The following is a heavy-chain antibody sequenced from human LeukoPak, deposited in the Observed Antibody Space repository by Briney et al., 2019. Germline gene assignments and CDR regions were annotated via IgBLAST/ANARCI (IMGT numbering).Heavy chain of an antibody. D-gene: IGHD3-16*01. CDR1: GFTFSSYS. CDR3: AKDMRANYYYGMDV. Sequence: PGGSLRLSCAASGFTFSSYSMNWVRQAPGKGLEWVSYISSSSSTIYYADSVRGRFTISRDNAKNSLYLQMNSLRAEDTALYYCAKDMRANYYYGMDVWGQGTTVTVSS. J-gene: IGHJ6*02. V-gene: IGHV3-48*04. CDR2: ISSSSSTI.